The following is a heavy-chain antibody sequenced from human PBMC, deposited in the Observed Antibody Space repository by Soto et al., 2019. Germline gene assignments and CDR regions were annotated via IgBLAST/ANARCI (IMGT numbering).Heavy chain of an antibody. J-gene: IGHJ4*02. CDR3: ARGSDNSGWYLETTSAFDY. V-gene: IGHV1-46*01. CDR2: INPSGGST. CDR1: GYTFTSYY. D-gene: IGHD6-19*01. Sequence: GASVKVSCKASGYTFTSYYMHWVRQAPGQGLEWMGIINPSGGSTSYAQKFQGRVTMTRDTSTSTVYMELSSLRSEDTAVYYCARGSDNSGWYLETTSAFDYWGQGTLVTAPQ.